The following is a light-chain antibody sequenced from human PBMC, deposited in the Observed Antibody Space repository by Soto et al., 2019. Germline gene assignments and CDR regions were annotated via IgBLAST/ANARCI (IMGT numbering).Light chain of an antibody. J-gene: IGLJ2*01. CDR1: SRHIGDFKY. Sequence: QSALTQPASVSGSPGQSITISCTATSRHIGDFKYVSWYQQHPSRAPKLMIYDVSYRPSGVSDRFSGSKSGNTASLTISGLQAEDEAEYYCGSYTTGTTPVVFGGGTQLTV. CDR2: DVS. CDR3: GSYTTGTTPVV. V-gene: IGLV2-14*01.